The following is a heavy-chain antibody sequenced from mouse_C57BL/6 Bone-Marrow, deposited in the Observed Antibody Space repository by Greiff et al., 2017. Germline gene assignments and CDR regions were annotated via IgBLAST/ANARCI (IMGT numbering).Heavy chain of an antibody. J-gene: IGHJ4*01. CDR1: GYTFTSYG. CDR2: IYPRNGNA. V-gene: IGHV1-81*01. CDR3: ARCEGAMDY. Sequence: QVQLQQSGAELARPGASVKLSCKASGYTFTSYGISWVKQRTGQGLEWIGEIYPRNGNAYYNAKFKGKATLTADKSYSTAYMELHSLTAEDSAVWFYARCEGAMDYWCQGTSVTVSS.